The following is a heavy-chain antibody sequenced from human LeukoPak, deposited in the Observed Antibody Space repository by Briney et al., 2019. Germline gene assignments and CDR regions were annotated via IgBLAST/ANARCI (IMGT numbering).Heavy chain of an antibody. Sequence: GESLKISCKGSGYSFSSYWIGWVRQMPGKGLEWMGIIYPGDSDTRYSPSFQGQVTISADKSISTAYLQWSSLTASDTAMCYCARHRPYSSGWRHFDYWGQGTLVTVSS. V-gene: IGHV5-51*01. D-gene: IGHD6-19*01. CDR3: ARHRPYSSGWRHFDY. J-gene: IGHJ4*02. CDR1: GYSFSSYW. CDR2: IYPGDSDT.